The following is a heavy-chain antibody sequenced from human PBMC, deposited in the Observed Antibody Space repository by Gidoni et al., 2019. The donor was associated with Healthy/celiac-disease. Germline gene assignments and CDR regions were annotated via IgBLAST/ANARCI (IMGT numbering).Heavy chain of an antibody. CDR2: INPNSGGT. D-gene: IGHD4-17*01. Sequence: QVQLVQSGAEVKKPGASVKVSCKASGYTFTGYYMHWVRQAPGQGLEWMGWINPNSGGTNYAQKFQGWVTMTRDTSISTAYMELSRLRSDDTAVYYCARDSTVTTFGWYYYYGMDVWGQGTTVTVSS. CDR3: ARDSTVTTFGWYYYYGMDV. CDR1: GYTFTGYY. V-gene: IGHV1-2*04. J-gene: IGHJ6*02.